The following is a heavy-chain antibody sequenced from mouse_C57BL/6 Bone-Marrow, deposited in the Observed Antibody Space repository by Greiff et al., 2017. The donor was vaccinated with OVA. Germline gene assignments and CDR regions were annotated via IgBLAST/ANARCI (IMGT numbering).Heavy chain of an antibody. J-gene: IGHJ3*01. D-gene: IGHD3-2*02. CDR2: IYPGSGST. Sequence: QVQLKQPGAELVKPGASVKMSCKASGYTFTSYWITWVKQRPGQGLEWIGDIYPGSGSTNYNEKFKSKATLTVDTSSSTAYMQLSSLTSEDSAVYYCAKIDSSGSSFAYWGQGTLVTVSA. CDR1: GYTFTSYW. V-gene: IGHV1-55*01. CDR3: AKIDSSGSSFAY.